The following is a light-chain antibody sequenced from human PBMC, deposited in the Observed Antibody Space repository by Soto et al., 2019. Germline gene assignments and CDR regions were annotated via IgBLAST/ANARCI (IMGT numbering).Light chain of an antibody. J-gene: IGLJ7*01. CDR1: SGHSNYA. V-gene: IGLV4-69*01. CDR2: VNSGGSH. Sequence: QPVLTQSPSASASLGASVKLTCTLSSGHSNYAIAWHQQQPEKGPRYLMKVNSGGSHIKGDGIPDRFSGSSSGAERYLFISSLQSEDEAHYYCRTWGTGSAIVVFGGGTQLTVL. CDR3: RTWGTGSAIVV.